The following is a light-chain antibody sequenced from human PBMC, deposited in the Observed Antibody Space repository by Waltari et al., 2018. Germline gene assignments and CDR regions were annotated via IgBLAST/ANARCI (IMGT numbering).Light chain of an antibody. J-gene: IGLJ1*01. CDR1: SSDVGGYNY. V-gene: IGLV2-14*03. CDR3: SSYTSSRTYV. Sequence: QSALTQPAPVSGSPGQSITISCTGTSSDVGGYNYVSWYQQYPGTAPKVLIFHVSNRPSGVSDRFSGSKSANTAALTISGLQAEDEADYYCSSYTSSRTYVFGTGTKVTVL. CDR2: HVS.